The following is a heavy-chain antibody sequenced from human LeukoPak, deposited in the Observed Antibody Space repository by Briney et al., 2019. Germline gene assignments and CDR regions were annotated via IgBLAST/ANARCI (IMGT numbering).Heavy chain of an antibody. D-gene: IGHD6-13*01. CDR1: GYTFTIYG. Sequence: ASVNVSCKASGYTFTIYGISWVRQAPGQGLEWMGWISGYNGNPKYAHKFQGRVTITTDTSTSTAYMELRSLRSDDTAVYYCARGSSLDYWGQGTLVTVSS. CDR2: ISGYNGNP. J-gene: IGHJ4*02. V-gene: IGHV1-18*01. CDR3: ARGSSLDY.